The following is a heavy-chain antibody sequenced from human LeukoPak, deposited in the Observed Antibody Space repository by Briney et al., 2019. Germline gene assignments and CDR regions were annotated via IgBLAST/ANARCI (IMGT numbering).Heavy chain of an antibody. CDR1: GFTFSHYA. CDR3: ASRSSSSWYYYYGMDV. CDR2: LTDSGDAT. V-gene: IGHV3-23*01. Sequence: GGSLRLSCAVSGFTFSHYAMSWVRQAPGTGLEWVGSLTDSGDATYYADSVKGQFTISRDNSKNTLYLQMNSLRAEDTAVYYCASRSSSSWYYYYGMDVWGQGTAVTVSS. J-gene: IGHJ6*02. D-gene: IGHD6-13*01.